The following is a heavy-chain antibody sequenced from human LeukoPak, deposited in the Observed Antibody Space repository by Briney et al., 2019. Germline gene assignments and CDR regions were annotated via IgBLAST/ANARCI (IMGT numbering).Heavy chain of an antibody. CDR3: ARDGQSKNYYYYYYMDV. CDR2: IYTSGST. V-gene: IGHV4-4*07. Sequence: SETLSLTCTVSGGSTSSYYWSWIRQPAGKGLEWIGRIYTSGSTNYNPSLKSRVTMSVDTSKNQFSLKLSSVTAADTAVYYCARDGQSKNYYYYYYMDVWGKGTTVTVSS. J-gene: IGHJ6*03. CDR1: GGSTSSYY.